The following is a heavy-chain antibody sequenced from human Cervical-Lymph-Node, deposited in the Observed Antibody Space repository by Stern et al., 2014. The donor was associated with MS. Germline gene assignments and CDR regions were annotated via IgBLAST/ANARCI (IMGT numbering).Heavy chain of an antibody. CDR2: IDWDDDK. J-gene: IGHJ4*02. V-gene: IGHV2-70*01. CDR3: ARAPLRNGDIHGFDY. D-gene: IGHD1-14*01. CDR1: GFSLNTSGMC. Sequence: QVTLKESGPALVKPTQTLTLTCTFSGFSLNTSGMCVSWLRQPPGKALEWLAPIDWDDDKYYSTSLKTRLTISKDTSKNQVVLTMTNMDPVDTATYYGARAPLRNGDIHGFDYWGQGTLVTVSS.